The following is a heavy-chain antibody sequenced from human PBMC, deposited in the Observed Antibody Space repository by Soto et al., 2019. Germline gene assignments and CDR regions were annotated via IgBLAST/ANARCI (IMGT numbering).Heavy chain of an antibody. CDR2: IKKKADGETT. CDR1: VFTFSSAW. J-gene: IGHJ5*02. CDR3: TTGCSSTSCYLMNNGLEP. V-gene: IGHV3-15*01. D-gene: IGHD2-2*01. Sequence: VGSLRLSCVASVFTFSSAWMSCVRHSPGKWLEWVGQIKKKADGETTDYPAPVKGRFTISRDDSKNTLYLQMNSLKIEDTALYYCTTGCSSTSCYLMNNGLEPLGQGALVNVSS.